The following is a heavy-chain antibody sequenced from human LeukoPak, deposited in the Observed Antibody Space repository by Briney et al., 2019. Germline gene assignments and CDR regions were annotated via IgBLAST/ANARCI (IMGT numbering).Heavy chain of an antibody. V-gene: IGHV3-23*01. D-gene: IGHD4-17*01. J-gene: IGHJ3*02. CDR2: ISGSGGST. CDR1: GFTFSSYG. Sequence: GGSLRLSCAASGFTFSSYGMSWVRQAPGKGLEWVSAISGSGGSTYYADSVKGRFTISRDNSKNTLYLQMNSLRAEDTAVYYCVKSGVTTVTTRVSAFDIWGQGTMVTVSS. CDR3: VKSGVTTVTTRVSAFDI.